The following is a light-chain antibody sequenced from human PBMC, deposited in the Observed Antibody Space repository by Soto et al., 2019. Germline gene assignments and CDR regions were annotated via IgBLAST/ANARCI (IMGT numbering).Light chain of an antibody. Sequence: DIQMTQSPSSLSASVGDRITITCRARQSISRYLNGYQHKPGKAPKLLINAASSLERGVPSRFSGGGSGTDFTLNISSLQPDDFATNYCQQNYRATPWTFGQGTKVDIK. J-gene: IGKJ1*01. CDR2: AAS. CDR1: QSISRY. CDR3: QQNYRATPWT. V-gene: IGKV1-39*01.